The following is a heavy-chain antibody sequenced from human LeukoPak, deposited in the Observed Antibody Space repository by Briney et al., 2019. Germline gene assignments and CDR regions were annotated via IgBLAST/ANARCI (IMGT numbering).Heavy chain of an antibody. V-gene: IGHV4-34*01. CDR3: ARGSSGHYYYYMDV. Sequence: SETLSLTCAVYGGAFSGYYWSWIRQPPGKGLEGIGEINHSGSTNYSPSLKSRVTISVDTSKNQFSLKLSSVTAADTAVYYCARGSSGHYYYYMDVWGKGTTVTVSS. CDR1: GGAFSGYY. J-gene: IGHJ6*03. D-gene: IGHD6-6*01. CDR2: INHSGST.